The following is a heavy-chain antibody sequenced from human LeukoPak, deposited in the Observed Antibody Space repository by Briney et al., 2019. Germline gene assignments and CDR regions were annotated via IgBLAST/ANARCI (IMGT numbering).Heavy chain of an antibody. CDR3: VKQYSGYDY. D-gene: IGHD5-12*01. J-gene: IGHJ4*02. CDR2: IWYDGSNK. CDR1: GFTFSSYG. V-gene: IGHV3-30*02. Sequence: GGSLRLSCAASGFTFSSYGMHWVRQAPGKGLEWVAVIWYDGSNKYYADSVKGRFTISRDNSKNTLYLQMSSLRAEDTAVYYCVKQYSGYDYWGQGTLVTVSS.